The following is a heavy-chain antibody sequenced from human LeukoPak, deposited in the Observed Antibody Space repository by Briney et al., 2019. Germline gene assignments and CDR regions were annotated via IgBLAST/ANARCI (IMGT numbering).Heavy chain of an antibody. D-gene: IGHD2-2*01. J-gene: IGHJ4*02. CDR3: ARSPGEYQLLDY. CDR2: INPSGGST. CDR1: GYTFTSYY. V-gene: IGHV1-46*01. Sequence: ASVKVSRKASGYTFTSYYMHWVRQAPGQGLEWMGIINPSGGSTSYAQKFQGRVTMTRDTSTSTVYMELSSLRSEDTAVYYCARSPGEYQLLDYWGQGTLVTVSS.